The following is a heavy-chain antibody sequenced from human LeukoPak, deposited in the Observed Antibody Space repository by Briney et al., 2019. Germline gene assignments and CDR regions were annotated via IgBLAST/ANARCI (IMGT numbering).Heavy chain of an antibody. V-gene: IGHV3-7*01. Sequence: ANIKQDVSETSYVDSVKGRFTISRDNAKNSLYLQMNSLRVEDSAVYFCARGTYGSGSFGGKWGQGTLVTVSS. J-gene: IGHJ4*02. D-gene: IGHD3-10*01. CDR3: ARGTYGSGSFGGK. CDR2: IKQDVSET.